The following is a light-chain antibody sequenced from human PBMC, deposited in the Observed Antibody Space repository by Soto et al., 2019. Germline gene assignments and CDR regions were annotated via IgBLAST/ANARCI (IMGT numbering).Light chain of an antibody. V-gene: IGKV1-5*03. Sequence: DIQMTQSPSTLSASVGDRVTITCRASQSISSWLAWYQQKPGKAPNLLIYKASSLESGVPSRFSGSGSGTDFTLTINSLQPDDFATYYCQQYNTYPITFGQGTRLDIK. CDR3: QQYNTYPIT. J-gene: IGKJ5*01. CDR2: KAS. CDR1: QSISSW.